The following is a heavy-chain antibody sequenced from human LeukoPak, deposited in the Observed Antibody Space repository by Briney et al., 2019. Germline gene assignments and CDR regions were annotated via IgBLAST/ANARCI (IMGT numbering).Heavy chain of an antibody. CDR1: GVSISSYY. D-gene: IGHD3-16*02. V-gene: IGHV4-59*01. CDR2: IYYSGNT. Sequence: SETLPLTCTVSGVSISSYYWTWIRQPPGKGLEWVGYIYYSGNTNYNPSLKSRVTISVDTSKNQLSLKLSSVTAADTAVYYCARDFREGSYYFDYWGQGTLVTVSS. J-gene: IGHJ4*02. CDR3: ARDFREGSYYFDY.